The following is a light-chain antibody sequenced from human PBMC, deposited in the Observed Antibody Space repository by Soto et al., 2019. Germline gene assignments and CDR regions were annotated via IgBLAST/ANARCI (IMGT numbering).Light chain of an antibody. CDR2: DAS. CDR1: QPINTY. J-gene: IGKJ2*01. Sequence: EVLLTQSPATLSLTPGESATLSCRASQPINTYLAWYQQKSGQSPRLLIYDASNRATDIPARFRASGFRTDFTLTISSLKPEDFGTYYCHHRTNWPPEDTFGQGTKLEI. CDR3: HHRTNWPPEDT. V-gene: IGKV3-11*01.